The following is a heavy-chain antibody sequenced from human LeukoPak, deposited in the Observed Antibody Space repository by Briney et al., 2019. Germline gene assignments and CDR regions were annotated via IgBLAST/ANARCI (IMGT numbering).Heavy chain of an antibody. CDR1: GFTFDDYA. J-gene: IGHJ4*02. CDR2: ISWNSGST. V-gene: IGHV3-9*01. CDR3: AKDRSSGYYPGSYFDY. Sequence: GGSLRLSCAASGFTFDDYAMHWVRQAPGKGLEWVSGISWNSGSTGYADSVKGRFTISRDNAKNSLYLQMNSLRAEDTALYYCAKDRSSGYYPGSYFDYWGQGTLVTVSS. D-gene: IGHD3-22*01.